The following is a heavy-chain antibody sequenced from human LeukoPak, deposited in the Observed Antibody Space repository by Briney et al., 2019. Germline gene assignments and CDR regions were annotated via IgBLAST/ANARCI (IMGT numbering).Heavy chain of an antibody. CDR3: VREASSSWYGAFDY. CDR1: GFTFSSYS. V-gene: IGHV3-48*04. CDR2: ISSSSSTI. Sequence: GGSLRLSCAASGFTFSSYSMNWVRQAPGKGLEWVSYISSSSSTIYYADSVKGRFTISRDNAKNSLYLQMNSLRAEDTAVYYCVREASSSWYGAFDYWGQGTLVTVSS. J-gene: IGHJ4*02. D-gene: IGHD6-13*01.